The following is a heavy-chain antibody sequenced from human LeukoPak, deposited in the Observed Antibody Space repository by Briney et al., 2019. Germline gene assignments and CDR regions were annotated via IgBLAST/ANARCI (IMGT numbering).Heavy chain of an antibody. V-gene: IGHV4-34*01. J-gene: IGHJ4*02. Sequence: KSSETLSLTCAVYGGSFSGYYWSWIRQPPGKGLEWIGEINHSGSTNYNPSLKSRVTISVDTSKNQFSLKLSSGTAADTAVYYCARGRNTVVGTFDYWGQGTLVTVSS. D-gene: IGHD4-23*01. CDR1: GGSFSGYY. CDR2: INHSGST. CDR3: ARGRNTVVGTFDY.